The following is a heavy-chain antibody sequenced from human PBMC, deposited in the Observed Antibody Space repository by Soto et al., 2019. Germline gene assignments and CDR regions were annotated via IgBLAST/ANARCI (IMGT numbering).Heavy chain of an antibody. CDR1: GFTFNSYW. V-gene: IGHV3-48*02. Sequence: GGSLRLSCAASGFTFNSYWMHWVRQAPGKGLVWVSHINSGGSDTNYADSVKGRFTISRDNAKNSLYLQMNSLRDEDTAVYYCARDLWGSGIGVYYYYYGMDVWGQGTTVTVSS. CDR2: INSGGSDT. J-gene: IGHJ6*02. CDR3: ARDLWGSGIGVYYYYYGMDV. D-gene: IGHD3-10*01.